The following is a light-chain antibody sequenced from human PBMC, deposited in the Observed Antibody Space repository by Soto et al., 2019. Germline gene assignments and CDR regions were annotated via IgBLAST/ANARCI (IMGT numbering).Light chain of an antibody. J-gene: IGLJ1*01. CDR2: EVN. CDR1: SSDVGGYNY. CDR3: SSHAGSFNFDV. Sequence: QSALTQPPSASGSPGQSVTISCTGTSSDVGGYNYVSWYQQHPGKAPKLMIYEVNKRPSGVPDRFSGSKSGNTASLTVSGLQVDDEADYYCSSHAGSFNFDVFGTGTKVTVL. V-gene: IGLV2-8*01.